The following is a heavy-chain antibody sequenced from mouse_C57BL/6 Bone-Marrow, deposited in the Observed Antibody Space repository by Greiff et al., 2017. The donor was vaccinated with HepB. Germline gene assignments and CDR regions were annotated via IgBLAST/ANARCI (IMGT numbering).Heavy chain of an antibody. Sequence: QVQLQQPGAELVKPGASVKLSCKASGYTFTSYWMHWVKQRPGRGLEWIGRIDPNSGGTKYNEKFKSKATLTVDKPSSTAYMQLSSLTSEDSAVYYCARGRVYYDYDGPEPWFAYWGQGTLVTVSA. D-gene: IGHD2-4*01. CDR1: GYTFTSYW. V-gene: IGHV1-72*01. CDR3: ARGRVYYDYDGPEPWFAY. CDR2: IDPNSGGT. J-gene: IGHJ3*01.